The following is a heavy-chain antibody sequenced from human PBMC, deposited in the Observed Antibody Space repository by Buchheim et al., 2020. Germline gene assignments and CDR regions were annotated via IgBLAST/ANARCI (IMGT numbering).Heavy chain of an antibody. V-gene: IGHV4-59*01. CDR3: ARELTYYDYIWGSYRYGMDV. CDR1: GGSISSYY. J-gene: IGHJ6*02. D-gene: IGHD3-16*02. Sequence: QVQLQESGPGLVKPSETLSLTCTVSGGSISSYYWSWIRQPPGKGLEWLGSIYYRGSTNYNPSLKSRVNISVDTSKNQFSLKLSSVTAADTAVYYCARELTYYDYIWGSYRYGMDVWGQGTT. CDR2: IYYRGST.